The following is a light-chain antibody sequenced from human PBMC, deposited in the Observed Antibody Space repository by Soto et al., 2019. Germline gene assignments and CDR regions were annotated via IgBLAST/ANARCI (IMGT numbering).Light chain of an antibody. Sequence: EIVLTQSPGTLSLSPWERATLSCRASQSVSTSYVAWYQQKFGQAPRLLIYDAFSRATGIPDRFSASGSGTGFTLTISRLEPEDFAVYYCQQYKTFGQGTKVDIK. J-gene: IGKJ1*01. V-gene: IGKV3-20*01. CDR3: QQYKT. CDR2: DAF. CDR1: QSVSTSY.